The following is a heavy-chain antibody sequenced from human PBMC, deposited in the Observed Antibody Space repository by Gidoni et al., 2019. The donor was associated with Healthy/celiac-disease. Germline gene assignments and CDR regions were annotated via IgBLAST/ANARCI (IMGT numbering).Heavy chain of an antibody. CDR2: IYHSGST. CDR3: ARGDGSYYDFWSGYYTGGWFDP. CDR1: GYSISSGYY. Sequence: QVQLQESGPGLVKPSETLSLTCTVSGYSISSGYYWGWIRQPPGKGLEWIGSIYHSGSTYYNPSLKSRVTISVDTSKNQFSLKLSSVTAADTAVYYCARGDGSYYDFWSGYYTGGWFDPWGQGTLVTVSS. D-gene: IGHD3-3*01. V-gene: IGHV4-38-2*02. J-gene: IGHJ5*02.